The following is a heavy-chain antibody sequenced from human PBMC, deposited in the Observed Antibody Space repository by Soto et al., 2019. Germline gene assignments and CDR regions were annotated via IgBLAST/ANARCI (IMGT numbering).Heavy chain of an antibody. CDR3: AKSPGMYYYDSSGYYHYDY. Sequence: GGSLRLSCAASGFTFSSYTMNWVRQAPGKGLDWVSTITSGGTTYYADSVKGRFTISRDDSKNTLYLQMNSLRAEDTALYYCAKSPGMYYYDSSGYYHYDYWGQGTLVTVSS. D-gene: IGHD3-22*01. CDR2: ITSGGTT. CDR1: GFTFSSYT. J-gene: IGHJ4*02. V-gene: IGHV3-23*01.